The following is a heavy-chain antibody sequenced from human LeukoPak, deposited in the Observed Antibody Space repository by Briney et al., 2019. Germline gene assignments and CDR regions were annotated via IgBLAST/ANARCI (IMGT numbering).Heavy chain of an antibody. CDR3: AKEGYYYDSNGYNYYYGMDV. D-gene: IGHD3-22*01. Sequence: GGSLRLSCAASGFSFGDYSMNWVRQAPGKGLEWISYIGISSGNTYYADSVKGRFTISRDNSKNTLYLQMNSLRAEDTAVYYCAKEGYYYDSNGYNYYYGMDVWGQGTTVTVSS. CDR2: IGISSGNT. J-gene: IGHJ6*02. V-gene: IGHV3-48*01. CDR1: GFSFGDYS.